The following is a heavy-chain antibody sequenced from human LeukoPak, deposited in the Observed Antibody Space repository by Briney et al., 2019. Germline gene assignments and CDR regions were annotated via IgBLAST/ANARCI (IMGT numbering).Heavy chain of an antibody. CDR2: INPNSGGT. Sequence: GASVKVSCKASGYTFTGYYMHWVRQAPGQGLEWMGWINPNSGGTNYAQKFQGRVTMTRDTSISTAYMELSRLRSDDTAVYYCARDLAIKPFNYYYYYYYMDVWGKGTTVTVFS. J-gene: IGHJ6*03. CDR1: GYTFTGYY. V-gene: IGHV1-2*02. D-gene: IGHD2-21*01. CDR3: ARDLAIKPFNYYYYYYYMDV.